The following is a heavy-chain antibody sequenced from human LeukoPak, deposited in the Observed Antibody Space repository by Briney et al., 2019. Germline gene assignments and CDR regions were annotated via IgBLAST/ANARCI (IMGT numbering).Heavy chain of an antibody. V-gene: IGHV3-64*01. CDR1: GFTFSSYA. D-gene: IGHD6-19*01. Sequence: GGSLRLSCAASGFTFSSYAMHWVRQAPGKGLEYVSAISSNGGSTYYANSVKGRFTISRDNAKNSLYLQMNSQRAEDTAVYYCARDAKAVAGSLDYWGQGTLVTVSS. J-gene: IGHJ4*02. CDR2: ISSNGGST. CDR3: ARDAKAVAGSLDY.